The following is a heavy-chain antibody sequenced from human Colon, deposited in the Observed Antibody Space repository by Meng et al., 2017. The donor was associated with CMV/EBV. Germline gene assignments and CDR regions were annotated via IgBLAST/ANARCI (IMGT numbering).Heavy chain of an antibody. CDR2: IFSGGSP. Sequence: SETLSLTCTVSDDSIRSYYWTWIRQSPGRGLEFIGHIFSGGSPNYNPSLNSRVTMTQDIFKNQFSLKLTSVTAADTATYYCARDFSSYFDYWGQGILVTVSS. CDR3: ARDFSSYFDY. D-gene: IGHD6-13*01. CDR1: DDSIRSYY. V-gene: IGHV4-59*01. J-gene: IGHJ4*02.